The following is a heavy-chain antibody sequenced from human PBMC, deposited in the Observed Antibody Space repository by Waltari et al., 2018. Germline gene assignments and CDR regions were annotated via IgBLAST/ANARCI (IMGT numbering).Heavy chain of an antibody. D-gene: IGHD2-8*02. Sequence: QVQLQQWGAGLLQPSETLSLTCAVSGGSFSGYYWGWFRQPPGKGLEWIGEINHNGNINRNPSLRSRVTMLVDTSRSQVSLKMNSVTAADTAVYYCVRLEDCTGPGGNCYSGDSFAMDVWGQGTTVTVSS. CDR3: VRLEDCTGPGGNCYSGDSFAMDV. CDR1: GGSFSGYY. V-gene: IGHV4-34*02. J-gene: IGHJ6*02. CDR2: INHNGNI.